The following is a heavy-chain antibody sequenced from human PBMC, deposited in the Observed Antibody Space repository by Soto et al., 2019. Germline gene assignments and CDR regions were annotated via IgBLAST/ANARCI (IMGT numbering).Heavy chain of an antibody. CDR2: ISGSGGST. Sequence: GGSLRLSSAASGFTFGSYAMSWVRQSPGKGLEWVSAISGSGGSTYYADSVKGRFTISRDSSKNTLYLQMNGLRAEDTAVYYCAKGRKLFIGVGPAAVLFDYWGQGTLVTVSS. D-gene: IGHD2-2*02. CDR1: GFTFGSYA. V-gene: IGHV3-23*01. CDR3: AKGRKLFIGVGPAAVLFDY. J-gene: IGHJ4*02.